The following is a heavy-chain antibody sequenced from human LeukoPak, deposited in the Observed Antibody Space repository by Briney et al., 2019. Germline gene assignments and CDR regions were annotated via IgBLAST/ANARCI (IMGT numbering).Heavy chain of an antibody. Sequence: GGSLRLSCAASGFTFSSYGMHWVRQAPGKGLEWVAVISYDGSNKYYADSVKGRFNISRDNSKNTLYLQMSRLRAEDTAVYYCAKGPFGEPREYYYYGMDVWGQGTTVTVSS. J-gene: IGHJ6*02. D-gene: IGHD3-10*01. V-gene: IGHV3-30*18. CDR3: AKGPFGEPREYYYYGMDV. CDR2: ISYDGSNK. CDR1: GFTFSSYG.